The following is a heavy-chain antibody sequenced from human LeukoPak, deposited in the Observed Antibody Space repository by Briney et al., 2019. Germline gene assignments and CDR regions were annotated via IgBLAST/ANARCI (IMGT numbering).Heavy chain of an antibody. V-gene: IGHV1-69*13. CDR3: ARDQGGRDGYIPYNWFDP. CDR2: IIPVFGTA. D-gene: IGHD5-24*01. J-gene: IGHJ5*02. Sequence: ASVKVSCKASGGTLSSYAISWVRQAPGQGLEWMGGIIPVFGTANYAQKFQGRVTITADESTSTAYMELSSLRSEDTAVYYCARDQGGRDGYIPYNWFDPWGQGTLVTVSS. CDR1: GGTLSSYA.